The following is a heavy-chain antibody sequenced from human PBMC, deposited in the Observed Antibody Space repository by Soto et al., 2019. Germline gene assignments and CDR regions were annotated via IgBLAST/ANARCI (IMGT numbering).Heavy chain of an antibody. V-gene: IGHV4-31*03. Sequence: PSETLSLTCTVSGGSIRDGYYWTWIRQHPGKGLEWIGSISASGSTSYNPSLKSRLTVSVDKSKNQSSLNLRSVTAADTAVYYCARRDRSGFSYWLDTWGQGTLVTVSS. CDR1: GGSIRDGYY. CDR2: ISASGST. J-gene: IGHJ5*02. CDR3: ARRDRSGFSYWLDT. D-gene: IGHD3-22*01.